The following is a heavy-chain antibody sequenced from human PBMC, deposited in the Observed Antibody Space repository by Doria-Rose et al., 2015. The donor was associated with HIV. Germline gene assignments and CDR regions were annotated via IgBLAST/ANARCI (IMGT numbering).Heavy chain of an antibody. Sequence: SGPVLVKPTETLTLTCTVSGVSLSSPGMGVSWICQPPGKALEWLANIFSDDERSYKTSLKSRLTSSRGTSKSQVVLTMTDMDPVDTATYYCARIKSSRWYHKYYFDFWGQGTLVIVSA. CDR3: ARIKSSRWYHKYYFDF. J-gene: IGHJ4*02. V-gene: IGHV2-26*01. CDR2: IFSDDER. CDR1: GVSLSSPGMG. D-gene: IGHD6-13*01.